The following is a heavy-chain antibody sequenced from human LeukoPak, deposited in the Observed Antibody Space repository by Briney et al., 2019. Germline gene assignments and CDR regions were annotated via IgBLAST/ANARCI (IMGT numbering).Heavy chain of an antibody. D-gene: IGHD5-18*01. CDR3: ARLGADTALDY. J-gene: IGHJ4*02. V-gene: IGHV4-39*07. CDR1: GGSISSSSYY. Sequence: LETLSLTCTVSGGSISSSSYYWGWIRQPPGKGLEWIGSIYYSGSTYYNPSLKSRVTISVDTSKNQFSLKLSSVTAADTAVYYCARLGADTALDYWGQGTLVTVSS. CDR2: IYYSGST.